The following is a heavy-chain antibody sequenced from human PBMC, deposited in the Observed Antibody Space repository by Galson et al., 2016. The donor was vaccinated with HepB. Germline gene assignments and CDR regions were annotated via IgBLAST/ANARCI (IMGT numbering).Heavy chain of an antibody. CDR2: IYDSGGN. CDR1: GGSIRSGGYP. CDR3: ARGVVVGSSGWLGNYDY. V-gene: IGHV4-30-2*01. J-gene: IGHJ4*02. D-gene: IGHD6-19*01. Sequence: TPSPTCADSGGSIRSGGYPWCWIRQPPGKGLEWLGHIYDSGGNYYNPSCHSRVTISVDRSKNQLSLKVNSVTAADTAVSYCARGVVVGSSGWLGNYDYWGQGILVTVSS.